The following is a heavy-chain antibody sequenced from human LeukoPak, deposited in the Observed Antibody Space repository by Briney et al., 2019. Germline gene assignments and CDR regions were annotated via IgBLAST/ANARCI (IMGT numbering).Heavy chain of an antibody. Sequence: SETLPLTCTVSGGSISSYYWSWIRQPPGKGLEWIGYIYTSGSTNYNPSFKSRVTISVDTSKNQFSLKLSSVTAADTAVYYCARGVYDSSGYYYNGYYFDYWGQGTLVTVSS. J-gene: IGHJ4*02. V-gene: IGHV4-4*09. D-gene: IGHD3-22*01. CDR3: ARGVYDSSGYYYNGYYFDY. CDR1: GGSISSYY. CDR2: IYTSGST.